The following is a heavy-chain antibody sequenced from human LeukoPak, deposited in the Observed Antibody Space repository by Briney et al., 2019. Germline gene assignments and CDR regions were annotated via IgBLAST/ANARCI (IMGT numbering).Heavy chain of an antibody. D-gene: IGHD1-26*01. Sequence: GGSLRLSCAASGFTFSSYWMSWVRQTPGKGLEWVANIKQDGSEKYYVDSVKGRFTISRDNAKNSLYLQMNSLRAEDTAVYYCARDQISSGSYSGFDYWGQGTLVTVSS. CDR3: ARDQISSGSYSGFDY. V-gene: IGHV3-7*01. CDR2: IKQDGSEK. CDR1: GFTFSSYW. J-gene: IGHJ4*02.